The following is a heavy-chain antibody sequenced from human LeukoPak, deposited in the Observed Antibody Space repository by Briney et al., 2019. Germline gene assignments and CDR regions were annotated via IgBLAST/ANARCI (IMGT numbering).Heavy chain of an antibody. D-gene: IGHD5-18*01. J-gene: IGHJ5*02. CDR2: IYYSGST. Sequence: SETLSLTCTVSGGSISSSSYYWGWIRQPPGKGLEWIGSIYYSGSTYYNPSLKSRVTISVDTSKNQFSLKLSSVTAADTAVYYCATGRGRGYSYGYGFDPWGQGTLVTLSS. CDR3: ATGRGRGYSYGYGFDP. CDR1: GGSISSSSYY. V-gene: IGHV4-39*07.